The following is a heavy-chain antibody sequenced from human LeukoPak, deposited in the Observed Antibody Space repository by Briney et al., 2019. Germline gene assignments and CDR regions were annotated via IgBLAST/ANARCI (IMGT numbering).Heavy chain of an antibody. CDR2: IYYSGST. V-gene: IGHV4-39*01. J-gene: IGHJ4*02. D-gene: IGHD6-19*01. CDR1: GGSISSYY. CDR3: ARQDLYSSGWY. Sequence: PSETLSLTCTVSGGSISSYYWSWIRQPPGKGLEWIGSIYYSGSTYYNPSLKSRVTISVDTSKNQFSLKLSSVTAADTAVYYCARQDLYSSGWYWGQGTLVTVSS.